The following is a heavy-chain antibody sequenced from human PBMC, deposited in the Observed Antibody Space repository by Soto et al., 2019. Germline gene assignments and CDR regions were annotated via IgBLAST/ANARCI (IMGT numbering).Heavy chain of an antibody. V-gene: IGHV3-15*07. CDR2: IKSKTDGGTT. D-gene: IGHD3-22*01. J-gene: IGHJ4*02. CDR3: TTGMIVVAPIDY. Sequence: GGSLRLSCAASGFTFSNDWMNWVRQAPGKGLEWVGRIKSKTDGGTTDYAAPVKGRFTISRDDSKNTLYLQMNSLKTDDTAVYYCTTGMIVVAPIDYWGQGTLVTVSS. CDR1: GFTFSNDW.